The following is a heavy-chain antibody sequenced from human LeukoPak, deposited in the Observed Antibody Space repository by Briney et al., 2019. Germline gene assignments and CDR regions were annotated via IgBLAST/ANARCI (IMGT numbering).Heavy chain of an antibody. V-gene: IGHV3-23*01. Sequence: HTGGSLRLSCAASGFTFSSYAMSWVRQAPGKGLEWVSAISGSGGSTYYADSVKGRFTISRDNSKNTLYLQMNSLRAEDTAVYYCAKEGAMATDYYGMDVWGQGTTVTVSS. D-gene: IGHD5-18*01. CDR3: AKEGAMATDYYGMDV. J-gene: IGHJ6*02. CDR2: ISGSGGST. CDR1: GFTFSSYA.